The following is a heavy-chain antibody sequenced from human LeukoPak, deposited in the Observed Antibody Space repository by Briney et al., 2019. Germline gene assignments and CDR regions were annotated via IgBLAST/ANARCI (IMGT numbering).Heavy chain of an antibody. V-gene: IGHV1-69*01. CDR3: ARVGYCSGGSCPRRNYYYYYMDV. Sequence: SVKVSCKASGGTFSSYAISWVRQAPGQGLEWMGGIIPILGTANYAQKFQGRVTITADEPTSTAYMELSSLRSEDTAVYYCARVGYCSGGSCPRRNYYYYYMDVWGKGTTVTISS. J-gene: IGHJ6*03. D-gene: IGHD2-15*01. CDR1: GGTFSSYA. CDR2: IIPILGTA.